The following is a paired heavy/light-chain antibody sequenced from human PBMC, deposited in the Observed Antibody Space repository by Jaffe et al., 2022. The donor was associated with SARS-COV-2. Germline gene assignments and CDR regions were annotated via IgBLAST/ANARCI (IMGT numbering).Light chain of an antibody. CDR1: SGSVSNDYY. CDR2: TTN. Sequence: QTVVTQEPSFSVSPGGTVTLTCGLSSGSVSNDYYPSWYQQTPGQSPRTLIYTTNIRSSGVPDRFSGSILGNKAALTITGAQADDESDYYCVLYMGSGNWVFGGGTKLTVL. V-gene: IGLV8-61*01. J-gene: IGLJ3*02. CDR3: VLYMGSGNWV.
Heavy chain of an antibody. CDR3: AKYGYGGVSRRWSPGGWFDP. V-gene: IGHV4-38-2*02. CDR1: GYSISSGYY. J-gene: IGHJ5*02. CDR2: IYQSGST. D-gene: IGHD2-15*01. Sequence: QVQLQESGPGLVKPSETLSLTCTVSGYSISSGYYWGWIRQPPGKGLEWIGSIYQSGSTYYSPSLESRVTISVDTSKNQLSLKLNSVTAADTAVYYCAKYGYGGVSRRWSPGGWFDPWGQGTLVTVSS.